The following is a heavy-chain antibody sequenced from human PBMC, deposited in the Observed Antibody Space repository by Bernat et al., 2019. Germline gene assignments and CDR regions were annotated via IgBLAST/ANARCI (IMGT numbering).Heavy chain of an antibody. J-gene: IGHJ5*02. V-gene: IGHV4-31*03. Sequence: QVQLQESGPGLVKPSQTLSLSCTVSGCSISSGGYYWSWILQLSGKGLEWIGYIDYSVDAYYKPSLKSRVAISVDTSKNHFSLKLSSVTAAETAVYYCARRPVGDHWFDHWGQGTRVTISS. D-gene: IGHD3-16*01. CDR1: GCSISSGGYY. CDR2: IDYSVDA. CDR3: ARRPVGDHWFDH.